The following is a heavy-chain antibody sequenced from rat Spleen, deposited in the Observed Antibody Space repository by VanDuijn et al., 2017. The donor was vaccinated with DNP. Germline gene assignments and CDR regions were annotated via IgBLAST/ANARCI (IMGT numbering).Heavy chain of an antibody. D-gene: IGHD1-11*01. CDR3: ARDRGGPWLFDY. CDR1: RFPLTGYH. J-gene: IGHJ2*01. CDR2: KWSDGDT. Sequence: QVQLKESGPGLVLPSPTLSLTFTGLRFPLTGYHVHWVRQPPGKGLEWMGVKWSDGDTLYKLGLKSRLSITWDTSKSQVFFKMNSLQTEDTATYYCARDRGGPWLFDYWGQGVMVTVSS. V-gene: IGHV2-32*01.